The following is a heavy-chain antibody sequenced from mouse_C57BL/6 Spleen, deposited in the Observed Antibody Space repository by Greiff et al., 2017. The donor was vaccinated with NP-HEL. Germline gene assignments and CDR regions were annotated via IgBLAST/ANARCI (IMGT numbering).Heavy chain of an antibody. D-gene: IGHD2-4*01. CDR2: IYPGSGST. V-gene: IGHV1-55*01. Sequence: QVQLQQPGAELVKPGASVKMSCKASGYTFTSYWITWVKQRPGQGLEWIGDIYPGSGSTNYNEKFKSKATLTVDTSSSTAYMQLSSLTSEDSAVYYCAKAEGIYYDYGAWFAYWGQGTLVTVSA. CDR1: GYTFTSYW. CDR3: AKAEGIYYDYGAWFAY. J-gene: IGHJ3*01.